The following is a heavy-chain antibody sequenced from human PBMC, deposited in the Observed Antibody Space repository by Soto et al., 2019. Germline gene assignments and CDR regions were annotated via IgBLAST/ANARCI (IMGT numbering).Heavy chain of an antibody. Sequence: QVRLIQSWPEMMQPGASVRVSCKASGFTALSYAFHWVRQAPGQGPEWLGWLNGGVDGTSYSQRFQGRVTISRDTSTNTVYLEVTSLTSEDTAVYYCAREVKGVTSFDYWGQGTLVTVSS. CDR1: GFTALSYA. CDR2: LNGGVDGT. V-gene: IGHV1-3*01. J-gene: IGHJ4*02. D-gene: IGHD3-10*01. CDR3: AREVKGVTSFDY.